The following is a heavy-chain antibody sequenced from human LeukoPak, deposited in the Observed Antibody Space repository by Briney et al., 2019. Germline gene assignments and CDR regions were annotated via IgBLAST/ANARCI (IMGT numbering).Heavy chain of an antibody. J-gene: IGHJ4*02. CDR3: SRGSGWLSVY. D-gene: IGHD6-19*01. CDR1: GFTFGDYL. V-gene: IGHV3-49*03. CDR2: ISGGTT. Sequence: PGGFLRLSCTASGFTFGDYLMNWFRQAPGKGLEWIGFISGGTTEYAEAVKGRFTIARDDSTSIAYLQMNSLTTEDTAVYYCSRGSGWLSVYWGQGTLVTVSS.